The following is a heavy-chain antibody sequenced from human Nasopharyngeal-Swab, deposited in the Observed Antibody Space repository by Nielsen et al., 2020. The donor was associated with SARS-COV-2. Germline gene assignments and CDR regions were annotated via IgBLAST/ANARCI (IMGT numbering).Heavy chain of an antibody. CDR3: ARVVLLWFGELSSGMDV. CDR1: GFTFSSYA. D-gene: IGHD3-10*01. J-gene: IGHJ6*02. Sequence: LSLTCAASGFTFSSYAMHWVRQAPGKGLEWVAVISYDGSNKYYADSVKGRFTISRDNSKNTLYLQMNSLRAEDTAVYYCARVVLLWFGELSSGMDVWGQGTTVTVSS. V-gene: IGHV3-30-3*01. CDR2: ISYDGSNK.